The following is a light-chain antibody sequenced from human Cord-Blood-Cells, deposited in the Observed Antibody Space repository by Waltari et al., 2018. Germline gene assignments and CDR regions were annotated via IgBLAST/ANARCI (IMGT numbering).Light chain of an antibody. CDR1: SGSIASNY. V-gene: IGLV6-57*01. J-gene: IGLJ3*02. CDR2: EDN. CDR3: QSYDSSNQV. Sequence: NFMLTQPHSVSESPGKTVTISCTRSSGSIASNYVQWYQQRPGSSPTTVIYEDNQRPSGVPGRFSGSIDSSSNSASLTISGLKTEEEADYYWQSYDSSNQVFGGGTKLTGL.